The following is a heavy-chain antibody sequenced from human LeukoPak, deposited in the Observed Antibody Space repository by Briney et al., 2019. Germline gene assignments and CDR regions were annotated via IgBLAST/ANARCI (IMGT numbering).Heavy chain of an antibody. D-gene: IGHD3-22*01. V-gene: IGHV4-34*01. J-gene: IGHJ4*02. CDR2: INHSGST. Sequence: SETLSLTCAVYGGSFSGYYWSWIRQPPGKVLEWIGEINHSGSTNYNPSLKSRVTISVDTSKNQFSLKLSSVTAADTAVYYCARQGGNDSSDYYPDYWGQGTLVTVSS. CDR1: GGSFSGYY. CDR3: ARQGGNDSSDYYPDY.